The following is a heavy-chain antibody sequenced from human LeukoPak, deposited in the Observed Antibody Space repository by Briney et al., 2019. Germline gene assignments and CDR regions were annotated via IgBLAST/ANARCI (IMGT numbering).Heavy chain of an antibody. J-gene: IGHJ3*02. D-gene: IGHD3-22*01. Sequence: GGSLRPSCAASGFTFSSYSMNWVRQAPGKGLEWVSSISSSSSTIYYADSVKGRFTISRDNAKNSLYLQMNSLRAEDTAVYYCARDPQEYYDSSGAFDIWGQGTMVTVSS. CDR3: ARDPQEYYDSSGAFDI. CDR1: GFTFSSYS. V-gene: IGHV3-48*01. CDR2: ISSSSSTI.